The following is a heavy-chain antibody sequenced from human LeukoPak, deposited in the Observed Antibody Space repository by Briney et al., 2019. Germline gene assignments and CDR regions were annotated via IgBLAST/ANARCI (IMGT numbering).Heavy chain of an antibody. CDR1: GGSISSYY. CDR2: IYYSGST. CDR3: ARKVTIFGVMDV. D-gene: IGHD3-3*01. V-gene: IGHV4-59*01. J-gene: IGHJ6*02. Sequence: SETLSPTCTVSGGSISSYYWSWIRQPPGKGLEWIGYIYYSGSTNYNPSLKSRVTISVDTSKNQFSLKLSSVTAADTAVYYCARKVTIFGVMDVWGQGTTVTVSS.